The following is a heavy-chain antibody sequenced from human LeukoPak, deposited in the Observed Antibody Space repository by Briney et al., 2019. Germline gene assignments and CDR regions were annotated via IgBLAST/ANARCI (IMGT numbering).Heavy chain of an antibody. J-gene: IGHJ4*02. V-gene: IGHV3-7*01. CDR2: IKEDGSDK. CDR1: GFTFSTYW. D-gene: IGHD3-3*01. Sequence: GGSLRLSCAASGFTFSTYWMGWVRQAPGKGLEWVADIKEDGSDKYSVDSVRGRFTISRDNAKNSLYLQMNSLRAEDTAVYYCARDQYDTWSRRGNFDSWGQGTLVIVSS. CDR3: ARDQYDTWSRRGNFDS.